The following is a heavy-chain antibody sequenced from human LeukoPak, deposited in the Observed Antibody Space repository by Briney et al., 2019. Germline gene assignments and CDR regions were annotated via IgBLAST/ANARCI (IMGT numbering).Heavy chain of an antibody. CDR1: GFTFRNYW. CDR2: IKQDGSEK. V-gene: IGHV3-7*01. Sequence: PGGSLRLSCAASGFTFRNYWMTWVRRTPGKGLEWVANIKQDGSEKYFWDSVKGRFTISRDNAKNSVYLQMNSLRVEDTGVYYCTRDTGGIGSYPDYWGQGTLVTVSS. CDR3: TRDTGGIGSYPDY. J-gene: IGHJ4*02. D-gene: IGHD1-26*01.